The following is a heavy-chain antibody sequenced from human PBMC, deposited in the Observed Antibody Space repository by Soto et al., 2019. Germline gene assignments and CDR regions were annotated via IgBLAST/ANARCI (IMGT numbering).Heavy chain of an antibody. CDR3: ARGPRTTVTTWGDWYFDL. D-gene: IGHD4-17*01. V-gene: IGHV3-33*01. CDR2: IWYDGTNK. J-gene: IGHJ2*01. Sequence: QVQLVESGGGVVQPGRSLRLSCATSGFTFSSYGMHWVRQGPGKGLEWVAVIWYDGTNKYYADSVNGRFTISRDDSKNTXXLQMNSLRAEDTAVYYCARGPRTTVTTWGDWYFDLWGRGTLVTVSS. CDR1: GFTFSSYG.